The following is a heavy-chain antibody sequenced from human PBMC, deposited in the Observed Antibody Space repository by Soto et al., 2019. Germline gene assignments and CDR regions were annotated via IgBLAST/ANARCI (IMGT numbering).Heavy chain of an antibody. Sequence: SVKVSCKASVGTFSSYTISWVRQAPGQGLEWMGRIIPILGIANYAQKFQGRVTITADKSTSTAYMELSSLRSEDTAVYYCAREDAAPGTTIKFDYWGQGTLVTVSS. CDR1: VGTFSSYT. CDR2: IIPILGIA. D-gene: IGHD1-7*01. V-gene: IGHV1-69*04. CDR3: AREDAAPGTTIKFDY. J-gene: IGHJ4*02.